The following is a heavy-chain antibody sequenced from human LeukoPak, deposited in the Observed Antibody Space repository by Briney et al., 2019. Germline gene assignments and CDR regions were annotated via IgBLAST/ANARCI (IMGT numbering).Heavy chain of an antibody. V-gene: IGHV1-2*02. J-gene: IGHJ4*02. CDR1: GGTFSSYA. D-gene: IGHD3-10*01. CDR3: ARGSWFGDLLYAQPAYYFDY. CDR2: INPHSGGT. Sequence: ASVKVSCKASGGTFSSYAISWVRQAPGQGLEWMGWINPHSGGTNYAQNFQDRVTMTRDTSISTAYMDLSRLRSDDTAVYYCARGSWFGDLLYAQPAYYFDYWGQGTLVTVSS.